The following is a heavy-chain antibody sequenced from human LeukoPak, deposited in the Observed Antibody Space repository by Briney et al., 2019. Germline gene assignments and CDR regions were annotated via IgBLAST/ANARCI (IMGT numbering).Heavy chain of an antibody. D-gene: IGHD3-16*02. Sequence: PGGSLRLSCAASGFTFSSYAMSWVRQAPGKGLEWVANIKQDGSEKYYVDSVKGRFTISRDNAKNSLYLQMNSLRAEDTAVYYCARDDAYVWGSYRDTYAFDIWGQGTMVTVSS. V-gene: IGHV3-7*01. CDR1: GFTFSSYA. CDR3: ARDDAYVWGSYRDTYAFDI. J-gene: IGHJ3*02. CDR2: IKQDGSEK.